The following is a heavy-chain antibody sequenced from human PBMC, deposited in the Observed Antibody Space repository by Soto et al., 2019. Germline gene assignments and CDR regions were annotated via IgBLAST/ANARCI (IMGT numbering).Heavy chain of an antibody. CDR3: ARDTRYCSSTSCSKYYFDY. J-gene: IGHJ4*02. D-gene: IGHD2-2*01. V-gene: IGHV3-21*01. CDR1: GFTFSSYS. Sequence: DVQLVESGGGLVKPGGSLRLSCAASGFTFSSYSMNWVRQAPGKGLEWVTSISSSSSYIYYADSVKGRFTISRDNAKNSLYLQMNSLRAEDTAVYYCARDTRYCSSTSCSKYYFDYWGQGTLVTVSS. CDR2: ISSSSSYI.